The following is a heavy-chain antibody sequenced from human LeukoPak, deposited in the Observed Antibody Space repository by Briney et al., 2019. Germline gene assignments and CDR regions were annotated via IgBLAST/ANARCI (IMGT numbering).Heavy chain of an antibody. Sequence: ASVKVSCKASGYTFSGYYLHWVRQAPGQGLDWMGWINPNSGDTNYAQKFQGRVTMTRDTSINTAYMELSRLRSDDTAVYYCARATNWFDPWGPGTLVTVSS. J-gene: IGHJ5*02. CDR1: GYTFSGYY. V-gene: IGHV1-2*02. CDR2: INPNSGDT. CDR3: ARATNWFDP.